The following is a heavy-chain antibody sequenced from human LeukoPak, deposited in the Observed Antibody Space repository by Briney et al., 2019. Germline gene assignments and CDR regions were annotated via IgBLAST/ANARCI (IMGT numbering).Heavy chain of an antibody. CDR3: ARVLTTGEHFAY. V-gene: IGHV1-18*01. D-gene: IGHD7-27*01. CDR1: GYTFTSYG. Sequence: ASVKVSCKASGYTFTSYGISWVRQAPGQGLEWMGWISAYNGNTNYAQKLQGRVAMTTDTSTSTAYMELRSLRSDDTAVCYCARVLTTGEHFAYWGQGTLVTVSS. CDR2: ISAYNGNT. J-gene: IGHJ4*02.